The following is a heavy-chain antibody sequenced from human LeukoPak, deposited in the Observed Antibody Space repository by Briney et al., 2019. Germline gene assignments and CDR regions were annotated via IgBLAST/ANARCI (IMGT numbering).Heavy chain of an antibody. J-gene: IGHJ4*02. D-gene: IGHD2-15*01. CDR3: AKSEVVAATRQTDDY. CDR1: GFTFSSSA. Sequence: GGSLRLSCAASGFTFSSSAMSWVRQAPGKGLEWVSAISGSGGSTYYADSVKGRFTISRDNSKNTLYLQMNSLRAEDTAVYYCAKSEVVAATRQTDDYWGQGTLVTVSS. CDR2: ISGSGGST. V-gene: IGHV3-23*01.